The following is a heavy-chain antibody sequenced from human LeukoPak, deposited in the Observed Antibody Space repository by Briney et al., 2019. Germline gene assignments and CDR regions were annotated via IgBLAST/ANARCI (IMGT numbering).Heavy chain of an antibody. J-gene: IGHJ4*02. CDR2: INYSGST. Sequence: TPSETLSLTCAVYGGSFSGYYWSWIRQPPGKGLEWIGEINYSGSTNYNPSLKSRVTISVDTSKNQFSLKLSSVTAADTAVYYCARYRGWYYYYFDYWGQGTLVTVSS. CDR1: GGSFSGYY. D-gene: IGHD6-19*01. V-gene: IGHV4-34*01. CDR3: ARYRGWYYYYFDY.